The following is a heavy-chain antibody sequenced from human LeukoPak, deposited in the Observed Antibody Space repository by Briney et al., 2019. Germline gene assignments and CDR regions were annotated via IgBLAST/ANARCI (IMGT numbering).Heavy chain of an antibody. Sequence: GGSLRLSCAASGFTFSSHLMHWVRQAPGKGLEWVSVIYSSGSTYYADSVKGRFTISRDNSKNTLYLQMNSLRAEDTAVYYCAREDSDAFDIWGQGTMVTVSS. CDR1: GFTFSSHL. D-gene: IGHD3-22*01. CDR3: AREDSDAFDI. J-gene: IGHJ3*02. V-gene: IGHV3-53*01. CDR2: IYSSGST.